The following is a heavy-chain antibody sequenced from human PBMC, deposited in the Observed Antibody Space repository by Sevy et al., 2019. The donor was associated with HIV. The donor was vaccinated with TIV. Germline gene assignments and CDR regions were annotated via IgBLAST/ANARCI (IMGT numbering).Heavy chain of an antibody. Sequence: GGSLRLSCAASGFXFNNYAMSWVRQAPGKGLEWVSVITYSGGSTYYADSVKGQFTISRDNSKNTLYLQMNSLRSEDTAVYYCAKDRVSGSYYAGDFDYWGQGTLVTVSS. J-gene: IGHJ4*02. V-gene: IGHV3-23*01. CDR1: GFXFNNYA. D-gene: IGHD1-26*01. CDR3: AKDRVSGSYYAGDFDY. CDR2: ITYSGGST.